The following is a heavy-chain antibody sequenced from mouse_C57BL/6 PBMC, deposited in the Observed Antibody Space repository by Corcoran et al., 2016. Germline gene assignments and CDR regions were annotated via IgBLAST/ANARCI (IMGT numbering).Heavy chain of an antibody. CDR2: ISYDGSN. J-gene: IGHJ3*01. V-gene: IGHV3-6*01. Sequence: DVQLQESGPGLVKPSQSLSLTCSVTGYSITSGYYWNWIRQFPGNKLEWMGYISYDGSNNYNPSLKNRISITRDTSKNQFFLKLNSVTTEDTATYYCARAGYSNYLAWFAYWGQGTLVTVSA. D-gene: IGHD2-5*01. CDR3: ARAGYSNYLAWFAY. CDR1: GYSITSGYY.